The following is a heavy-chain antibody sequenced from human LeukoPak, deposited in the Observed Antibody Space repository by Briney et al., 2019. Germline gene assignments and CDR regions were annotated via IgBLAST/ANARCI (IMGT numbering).Heavy chain of an antibody. V-gene: IGHV3-48*03. J-gene: IGHJ4*02. CDR2: ISNSGSTI. CDR1: GFTFSSYQ. CDR3: ARDLFYYGSGTFDH. Sequence: GGSLRLSCTASGFTFSSYQMSWVRQAPGKGLEWLSYISNSGSTIYYADSVKGRFTISRDNAKDSLFLHMNSLRAEDTAVYYCARDLFYYGSGTFDHWGQGTLVTVSS. D-gene: IGHD3-10*01.